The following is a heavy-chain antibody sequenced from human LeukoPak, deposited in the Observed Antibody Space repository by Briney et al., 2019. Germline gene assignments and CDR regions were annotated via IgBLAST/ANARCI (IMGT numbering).Heavy chain of an antibody. CDR1: GFTFNTHA. D-gene: IGHD3-10*01. CDR3: AKKYYGSGSSLAMDV. CDR2: IYGTSGTI. J-gene: IGHJ6*02. V-gene: IGHV3-23*01. Sequence: GGSLRLSCAASGFTFNTHAMNWVRQARGKGLEWVSVIYGTSGTIYYSDCVKGGFTISRDNSKNTVYLQMSSLRVEDTAVYYRAKKYYGSGSSLAMDVWGQGTTVTVSS.